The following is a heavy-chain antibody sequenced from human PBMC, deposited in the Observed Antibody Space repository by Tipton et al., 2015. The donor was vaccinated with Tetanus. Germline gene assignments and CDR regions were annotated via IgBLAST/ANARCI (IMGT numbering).Heavy chain of an antibody. V-gene: IGHV3-48*02. Sequence: SLRLSCAASGFSFASYGMHWVRQAPGKGLEWVSYISYSSGTIYYADSVQGRFTISRDNAKNSLYLQMNSLRDEDTAVYYCARDSTHRRDGYNDFDYWGQGTLVTVSS. CDR2: ISYSSGTI. CDR3: ARDSTHRRDGYNDFDY. CDR1: GFSFASYG. J-gene: IGHJ4*02. D-gene: IGHD5-24*01.